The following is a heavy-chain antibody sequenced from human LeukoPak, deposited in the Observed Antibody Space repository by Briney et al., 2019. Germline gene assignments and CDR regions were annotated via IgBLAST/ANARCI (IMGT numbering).Heavy chain of an antibody. V-gene: IGHV1-18*01. CDR3: ARLVGATDDAFDI. CDR2: ISAYNGDT. Sequence: ASVKVSCKASGYNFNNYGMSWVRQAPGQGLEWMGWISAYNGDTNYAQKIQDRVTMTTDTSTSTAYMELRSLRSDDTAVYYCARLVGATDDAFDIWGQGTMVTVSS. J-gene: IGHJ3*02. CDR1: GYNFNNYG. D-gene: IGHD1-26*01.